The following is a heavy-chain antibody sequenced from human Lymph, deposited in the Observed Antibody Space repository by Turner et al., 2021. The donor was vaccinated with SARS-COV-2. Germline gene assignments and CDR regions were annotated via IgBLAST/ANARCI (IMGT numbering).Heavy chain of an antibody. J-gene: IGHJ4*02. CDR2: ISNDGSNK. Sequence: QVQLVASGVGVVQAGRSLRLCCAGSGFTFSSYGMHLVRQAPGKGLEWVAFISNDGSNKYYADSVKGRFTISRDNSKNTLYLQMNSLRAEDTAVYYCAKARDGYNFFTIDYWGQGTLVTVSS. CDR3: AKARDGYNFFTIDY. D-gene: IGHD5-12*01. V-gene: IGHV3-30*18. CDR1: GFTFSSYG.